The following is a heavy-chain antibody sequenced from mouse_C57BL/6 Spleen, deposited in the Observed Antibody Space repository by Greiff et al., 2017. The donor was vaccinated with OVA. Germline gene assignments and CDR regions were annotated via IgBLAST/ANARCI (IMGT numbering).Heavy chain of an antibody. D-gene: IGHD3-2*02. V-gene: IGHV1-59*01. CDR2: IDPSDSYT. Sequence: VQLQQPGAELVRPGTSVKLSCKASGYTFTSYWMHWVKQRPGQGLEWIGVIDPSDSYTNYNQKFKGKATLTVDTSSSTAYMQLSSLTSEDSAVYYCARSGDSSGLFDYWGQGTTLTVSA. CDR3: ARSGDSSGLFDY. CDR1: GYTFTSYW. J-gene: IGHJ2*01.